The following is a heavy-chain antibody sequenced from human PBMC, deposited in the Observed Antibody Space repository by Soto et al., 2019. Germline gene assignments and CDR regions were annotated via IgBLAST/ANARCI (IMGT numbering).Heavy chain of an antibody. CDR3: ARGIPRGYSYGSYYFDY. Sequence: PGGSLRLSCAASGFTVSSNYMTWVRQAPGKGLEWVSVIYSGGRTYYADSVKGRFTISRDNSKNTLYLQVNSLRAEDTAVYYCARGIPRGYSYGSYYFDYWGQGTLVTVSS. V-gene: IGHV3-53*01. CDR1: GFTVSSNY. D-gene: IGHD5-18*01. CDR2: IYSGGRT. J-gene: IGHJ4*02.